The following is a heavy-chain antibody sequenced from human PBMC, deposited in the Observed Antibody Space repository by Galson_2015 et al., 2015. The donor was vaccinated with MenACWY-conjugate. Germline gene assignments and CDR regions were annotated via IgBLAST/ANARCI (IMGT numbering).Heavy chain of an antibody. Sequence: SGYTFTTYYMHWVRQAPGQGLEWMGIIRPSGDDGTTYAQKFQGRVTMTRGTSTSTVYMDLSSLRSEDTAVYYCVREYRGGSFDYWGQGTLVTVSS. CDR3: VREYRGGSFDY. CDR1: GYTFTTYY. V-gene: IGHV1-46*01. D-gene: IGHD1-26*01. J-gene: IGHJ4*02. CDR2: IRPSGDDGT.